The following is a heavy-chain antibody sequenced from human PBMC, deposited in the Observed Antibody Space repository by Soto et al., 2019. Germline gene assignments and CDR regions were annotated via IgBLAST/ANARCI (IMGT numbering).Heavy chain of an antibody. D-gene: IGHD2-15*01. J-gene: IGHJ4*02. Sequence: GGSLRLSCAASGFTFDTYSMNWVRQAPGKGLEWVSSISSKGSNLYYADSLKGRFTISRDNAKNSLYLQMNSLRAEDTAVYYCARGVLRYCSGATCQSGRFLDYWGQGTLVTVYS. CDR1: GFTFDTYS. V-gene: IGHV3-21*01. CDR2: ISSKGSNL. CDR3: ARGVLRYCSGATCQSGRFLDY.